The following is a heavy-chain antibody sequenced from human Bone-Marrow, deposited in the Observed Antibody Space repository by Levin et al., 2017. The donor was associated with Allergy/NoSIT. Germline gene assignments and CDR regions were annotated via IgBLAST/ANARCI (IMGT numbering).Heavy chain of an antibody. CDR1: GFSLSTSGMC. V-gene: IGHV2-70*01. CDR2: IDWDDDK. D-gene: IGHD2-2*01. Sequence: SGPTLVKPTQTLTLTCTFSGFSLSTSGMCVRWIRQPPGKALEWLALIDWDDDKYYSTSLKTRLTISKDTSKNQVVLTMTNMDPVDTATYYCARIQIICISTSCFSYYYDGMDVWGQGTTVTVSS. J-gene: IGHJ6*02. CDR3: ARIQIICISTSCFSYYYDGMDV.